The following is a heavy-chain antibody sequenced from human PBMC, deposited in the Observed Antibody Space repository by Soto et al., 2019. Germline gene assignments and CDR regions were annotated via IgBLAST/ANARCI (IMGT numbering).Heavy chain of an antibody. D-gene: IGHD3-10*01. Sequence: QVQLQESGPGLVRPSETLSLTCTVSGGSVTSGPNYWNWIRQPPGKGLEWIGYISYTGYTKYSPSLKSRVTMSKDASKNEVSLRLISVTAADTATYYYVRTYKGADWGQGALVIVSS. CDR1: GGSVTSGPNY. CDR2: ISYTGYT. V-gene: IGHV4-61*01. J-gene: IGHJ4*02. CDR3: VRTYKGAD.